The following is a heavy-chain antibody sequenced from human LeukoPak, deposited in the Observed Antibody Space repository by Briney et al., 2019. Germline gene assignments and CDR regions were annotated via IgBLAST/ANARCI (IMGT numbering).Heavy chain of an antibody. V-gene: IGHV3-48*03. CDR2: ISSSGDNI. CDR3: ARVTDGGYDLAFGY. Sequence: GGSLRLSCATSGFTFSSYEMNWVRQAPGKGLEWLSYISSSGDNIYYADSVKGRFTISRDDAKNSVYLQLNSLRAEGTAFCYCARVTDGGYDLAFGYWGQGTLVTVSS. CDR1: GFTFSSYE. J-gene: IGHJ4*02. D-gene: IGHD5-12*01.